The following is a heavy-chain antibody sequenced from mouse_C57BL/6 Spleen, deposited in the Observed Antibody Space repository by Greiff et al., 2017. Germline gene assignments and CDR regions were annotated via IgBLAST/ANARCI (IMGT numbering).Heavy chain of an antibody. CDR2: IDPETGGT. D-gene: IGHD2-3*01. V-gene: IGHV1-15*01. CDR1: GYTFTDYE. CDR3: TRSVYDGYYDSYY. J-gene: IGHJ2*01. Sequence: VQLQQSGAELVRPGASVTLSCKASGYTFTDYEMHWVKQTPVHGLEWIGAIDPETGGTAYNQKFKGKAILTADKSSSTAYMELRSLTSEDSAVYYCTRSVYDGYYDSYYWGQGTTLTVSS.